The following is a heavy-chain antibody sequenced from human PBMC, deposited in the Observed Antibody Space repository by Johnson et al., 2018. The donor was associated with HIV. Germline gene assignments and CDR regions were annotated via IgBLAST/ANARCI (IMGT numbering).Heavy chain of an antibody. CDR1: GFMFSNYW. Sequence: VQLVESGGGLVQPGGSLRLSCAASGFMFSNYWMNWVRQAPGKGLEWVANIKQGGSEKYYVDSVTGRFTISRDTAKNSLYLQRNSLRPEDTAVYYCVKDRGGRFSGSYLSLRVGAFDIWGQGTLVTVSS. CDR2: IKQGGSEK. J-gene: IGHJ3*02. V-gene: IGHV3-7*01. D-gene: IGHD1-26*01. CDR3: VKDRGGRFSGSYLSLRVGAFDI.